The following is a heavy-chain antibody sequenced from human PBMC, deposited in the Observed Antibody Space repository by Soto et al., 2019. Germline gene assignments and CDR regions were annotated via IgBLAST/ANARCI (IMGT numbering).Heavy chain of an antibody. CDR1: GFSFSSYW. D-gene: IGHD6-13*01. CDR3: ARDLDPIAAVGSY. V-gene: IGHV3-7*05. CDR2: IKQDGSEK. Sequence: GGSLRLSCAASGFSFSSYWMSWVRQAPGKGLEWVANIKQDGSEKYYVDSVKGRFTISRDNAKNSLYLQMNSLRAEDTAVYYCARDLDPIAAVGSYWGQGTLVTVSS. J-gene: IGHJ4*02.